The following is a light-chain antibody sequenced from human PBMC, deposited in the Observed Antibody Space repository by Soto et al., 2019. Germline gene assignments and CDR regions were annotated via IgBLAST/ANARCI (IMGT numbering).Light chain of an antibody. CDR2: SNN. CDR3: AAWDASLNGPV. V-gene: IGLV1-44*01. J-gene: IGLJ3*02. Sequence: QSVLTQPPSASGTPGQRVTISCSGSSSNIGSNAAHWYQQLPGTAPKLLIYSNNQRPSGVPDRFSGSKSGTSASLAISGLQSEDEADYYCAAWDASLNGPVFGGGTQLTVL. CDR1: SSNIGSNA.